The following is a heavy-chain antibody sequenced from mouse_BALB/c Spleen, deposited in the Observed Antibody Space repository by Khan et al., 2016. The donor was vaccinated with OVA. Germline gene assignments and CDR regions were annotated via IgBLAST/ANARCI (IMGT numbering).Heavy chain of an antibody. CDR3: AREEALYYFDY. D-gene: IGHD3-2*02. CDR1: GYIFTSYW. V-gene: IGHV1-76*01. J-gene: IGHJ2*01. Sequence: QVQLKESGAELVRPGASVKLSCKTSGYIFTSYWIYWVKQRSGQDLEWIARIYPGTDYTYYNERLKDKATLTADKSSSTAYMQLSSLKSEDSAVYFCAREEALYYFDYWGQGTTLTVSS. CDR2: IYPGTDYT.